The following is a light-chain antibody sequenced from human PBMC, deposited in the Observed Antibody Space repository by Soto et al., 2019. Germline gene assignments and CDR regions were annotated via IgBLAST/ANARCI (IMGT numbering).Light chain of an antibody. Sequence: QSALTQPASVSGSPGQSVTISCTGTSSDVGSYNLVSWYQQLPGKAPKLMIYEGSKRPSGVSNRFSGSKSGNTASLTISGLQAEDEDDYYCCSYAGSSTLVFGGGTKLTVL. V-gene: IGLV2-23*01. J-gene: IGLJ2*01. CDR1: SSDVGSYNL. CDR2: EGS. CDR3: CSYAGSSTLV.